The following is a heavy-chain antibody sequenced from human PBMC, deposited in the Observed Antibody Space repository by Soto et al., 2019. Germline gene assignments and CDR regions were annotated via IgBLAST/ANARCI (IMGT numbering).Heavy chain of an antibody. CDR1: GYTFTSYD. V-gene: IGHV1-18*01. Sequence: ASVKVSCKASGYTFTSYDISWVRQAPGQELEWMGWISAYNGNTNYAQKLQGRVTLTTDTSTSTAYMELRSLRSDDTAMYYCARDPGYDFWCGYYTGAPMDVWGQGTTVTVSS. CDR2: ISAYNGNT. CDR3: ARDPGYDFWCGYYTGAPMDV. D-gene: IGHD3-3*01. J-gene: IGHJ6*02.